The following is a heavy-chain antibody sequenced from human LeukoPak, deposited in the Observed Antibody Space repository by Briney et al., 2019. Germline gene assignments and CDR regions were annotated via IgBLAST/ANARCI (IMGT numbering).Heavy chain of an antibody. CDR3: ARDWASWFGELLFDY. CDR2: ISAYNGNT. V-gene: IGHV1-18*01. J-gene: IGHJ4*02. Sequence: ASVKVSCKASGYTFTSYGISWVRQAPGQGLEWMGWISAYNGNTNYAQKLQGRGTMTTDTSTSTAYMELRSLRSDDTAVYYCARDWASWFGELLFDYWGQGTLVTVSS. CDR1: GYTFTSYG. D-gene: IGHD3-10*01.